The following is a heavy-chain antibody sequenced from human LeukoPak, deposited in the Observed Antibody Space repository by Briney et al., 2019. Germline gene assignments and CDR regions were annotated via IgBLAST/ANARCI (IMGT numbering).Heavy chain of an antibody. V-gene: IGHV1-2*02. J-gene: IGHJ4*02. Sequence: AASVKVSCKASGYTFTGYYMHWVRQAPGQGLEWMGWINPNSGGTNYAQKFQGRVTMTRDTSISTAYMELSRLRSDDTAVYYCAGDDRVITFGGVIALLGYWGQGTLVTVSS. CDR2: INPNSGGT. CDR3: AGDDRVITFGGVIALLGY. CDR1: GYTFTGYY. D-gene: IGHD3-16*02.